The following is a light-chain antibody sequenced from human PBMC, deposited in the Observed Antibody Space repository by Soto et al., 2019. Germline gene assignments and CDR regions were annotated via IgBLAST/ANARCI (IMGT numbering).Light chain of an antibody. J-gene: IGKJ3*01. CDR2: GAS. Sequence: EIVMTQSPATLSVSPGERATLSCRASQSVSSNLAWYQQKPGQAPRLLIYGASTRATGIPARFSGSGSGTDFTLTISSLQSEDFAVYYCQQYNTWPTFGPGTKVDIK. V-gene: IGKV3-15*01. CDR1: QSVSSN. CDR3: QQYNTWPT.